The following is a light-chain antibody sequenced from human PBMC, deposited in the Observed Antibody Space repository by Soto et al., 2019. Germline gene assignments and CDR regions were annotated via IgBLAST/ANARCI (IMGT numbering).Light chain of an antibody. CDR2: DNN. V-gene: IGLV1-51*01. Sequence: QSVLTQPPSVSAAPGQKVTVSCSGSSSNIGNNHVSWYQHLPGTAPKVLIYDNNKRPTGIPDRFSGSKSATSATLDITGLQTGDEADYYCGSWDRSLRGWVFGGGTKLTVL. CDR1: SSNIGNNH. CDR3: GSWDRSLRGWV. J-gene: IGLJ3*02.